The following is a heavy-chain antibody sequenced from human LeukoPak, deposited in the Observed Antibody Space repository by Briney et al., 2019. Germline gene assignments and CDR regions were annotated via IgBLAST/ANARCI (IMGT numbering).Heavy chain of an antibody. CDR2: IKQDGSEK. V-gene: IGHV3-7*01. Sequence: PGGSLRLSCAASGFTFSDAWMNWVRQAPGKGLEWVANIKQDGSEKYYVDSVKGRFTISRDNAKNSLFLQMNSLRAEDTAVYYCARDTRTFDYWGQGTLVTVSS. CDR1: GFTFSDAW. J-gene: IGHJ4*02. CDR3: ARDTRTFDY. D-gene: IGHD1-26*01.